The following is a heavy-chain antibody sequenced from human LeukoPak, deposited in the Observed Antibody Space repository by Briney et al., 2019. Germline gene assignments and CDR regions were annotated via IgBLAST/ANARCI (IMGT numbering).Heavy chain of an antibody. CDR1: GFTFSSYS. Sequence: GGSLRLSCAASGFTFSSYSMNWVRQAPGKGLEWVSSISSSSSYIYYADSVKGRFTISRDNAKNSLYLQMNSLRAEDTAVYYCARSGQQLVVFDYWGQGTLVTVSS. V-gene: IGHV3-21*01. CDR2: ISSSSSYI. D-gene: IGHD6-13*01. CDR3: ARSGQQLVVFDY. J-gene: IGHJ4*02.